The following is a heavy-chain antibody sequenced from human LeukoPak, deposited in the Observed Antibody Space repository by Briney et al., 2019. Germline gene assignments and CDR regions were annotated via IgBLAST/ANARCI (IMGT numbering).Heavy chain of an antibody. V-gene: IGHV3-48*03. D-gene: IGHD6-19*01. Sequence: AGSLRLSGIASGFAFNSYEMNWVRQAPGNGLEWVSYINNSGTIKHYADSVKVPLTISRYNAKNSLYLQMNSLRAEDTAVYYCARARYFSGWETLDYWGQGTLVTVSP. J-gene: IGHJ4*02. CDR1: GFAFNSYE. CDR2: INNSGTIK. CDR3: ARARYFSGWETLDY.